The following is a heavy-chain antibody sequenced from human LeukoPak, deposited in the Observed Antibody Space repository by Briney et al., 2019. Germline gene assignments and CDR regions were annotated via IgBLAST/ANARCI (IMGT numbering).Heavy chain of an antibody. V-gene: IGHV3-23*01. Sequence: PAGSLRLSCAASGFTFWSQALNWVRQAQGKGLEWVSAISANGIGTYYANSVKGRFTISRDNSKNTMYLQMNSLRAEDTTLYSCVRSLPHFDCWGQGTLVTVS. CDR3: VRSLPHFDC. J-gene: IGHJ4*01. CDR2: ISANGIGT. CDR1: GFTFWSQA.